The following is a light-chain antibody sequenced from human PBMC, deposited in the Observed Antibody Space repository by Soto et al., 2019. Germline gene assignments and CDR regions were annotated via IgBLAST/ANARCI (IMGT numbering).Light chain of an antibody. CDR1: QSVSSNY. CDR2: GAS. V-gene: IGKV3-20*01. Sequence: EIVLTQSPGNLSLSPGERATLSCRASQSVSSNYLAWYQQKPGQAHRLLFYGASSRATGIPDRFSGSGSGTDFTLTISRLESEDFAVYYCQQYGSSPWTFGQGTKVEIK. CDR3: QQYGSSPWT. J-gene: IGKJ1*01.